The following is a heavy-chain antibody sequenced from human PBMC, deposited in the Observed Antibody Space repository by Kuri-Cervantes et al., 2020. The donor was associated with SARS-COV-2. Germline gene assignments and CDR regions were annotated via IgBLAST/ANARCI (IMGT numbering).Heavy chain of an antibody. J-gene: IGHJ4*02. D-gene: IGHD1/OR15-1a*01. Sequence: GGSLRLSCVASGFTFSSFTMIWVRQSPGNGLEWVSSIGYGGHYMHYADSVEGRFTISRDDAKNSRYPLMNGLRAEDTAVYYCARETLNWNIVLDYWGQGAWSPSPQ. CDR1: GFTFSSFT. V-gene: IGHV3-21*06. CDR2: IGYGGHYM. CDR3: ARETLNWNIVLDY.